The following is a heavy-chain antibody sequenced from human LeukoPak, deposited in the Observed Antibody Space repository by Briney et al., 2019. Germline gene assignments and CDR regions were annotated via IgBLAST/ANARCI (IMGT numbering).Heavy chain of an antibody. V-gene: IGHV4-59*01. J-gene: IGHJ4*02. D-gene: IGHD6-13*01. CDR3: ARSIAAAGTDY. CDR2: IYYSGST. CDR1: GGSFSGYY. Sequence: SETLSLTCAVYGGSFSGYYWSWIRQPPGKGLEWIGYIYYSGSTNYNPSLKSRVTISVDTSKNQFSLKLSSVTAADTAVYYCARSIAAAGTDYWGQGTLVTVSS.